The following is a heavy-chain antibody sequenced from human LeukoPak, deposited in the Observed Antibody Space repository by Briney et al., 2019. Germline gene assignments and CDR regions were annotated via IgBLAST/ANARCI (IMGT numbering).Heavy chain of an antibody. V-gene: IGHV4-59*08. CDR3: ARHRLGWRPLDAFDI. D-gene: IGHD4-23*01. CDR1: GGSISCYY. Sequence: PSETLSLTCSVSGGSISCYYWSWIRQPPGKGLEWIGYIYYSGSTNYNPSLKSRVTISVDTSKNQFSLKLSSVTAADTAVYYCARHRLGWRPLDAFDIWGQGTMVTVSS. J-gene: IGHJ3*02. CDR2: IYYSGST.